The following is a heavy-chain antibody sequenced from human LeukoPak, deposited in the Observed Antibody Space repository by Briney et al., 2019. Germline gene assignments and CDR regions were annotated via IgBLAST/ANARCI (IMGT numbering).Heavy chain of an antibody. CDR2: MNPNSGNT. CDR1: GHTFTSYD. Sequence: GPSVKVSCKASGHTFTSYDINWVRHATGQGLDWMGWMNPNSGNTGYAQKFQGRVTMTRNTSISTAYMELSSLRSEDTAVYYCARGRYCSSTSCYLRWFDPWGQGTLVTVSS. D-gene: IGHD2-2*01. J-gene: IGHJ5*02. CDR3: ARGRYCSSTSCYLRWFDP. V-gene: IGHV1-8*01.